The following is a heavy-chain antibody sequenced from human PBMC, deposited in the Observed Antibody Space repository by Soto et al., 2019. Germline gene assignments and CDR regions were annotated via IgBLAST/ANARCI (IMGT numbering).Heavy chain of an antibody. J-gene: IGHJ4*02. CDR3: ARVDDSSGYHFDY. CDR2: IYYSGST. Sequence: SETLSLTCTVSGGSISSGEYYWSWIRQPPGKGLEWIGYIYYSGSTYYNTSLKSRLSISVDTSKNQFSLKLSSVTAADTAVYYCARVDDSSGYHFDYWGQGTLVTVSS. D-gene: IGHD3-22*01. V-gene: IGHV4-30-4*01. CDR1: GGSISSGEYY.